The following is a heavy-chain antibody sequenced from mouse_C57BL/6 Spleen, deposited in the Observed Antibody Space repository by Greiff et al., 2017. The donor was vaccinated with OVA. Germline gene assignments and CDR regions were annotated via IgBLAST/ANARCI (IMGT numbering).Heavy chain of an antibody. CDR2: ISYDGSN. V-gene: IGHV3-6*01. CDR3: ARIDSSGYEVYFDY. D-gene: IGHD3-2*02. Sequence: EVKLQESGPGLVKPSQSLSLTCSVTGYSITSGYYWNWIRQFPGNKLEWMGYISYDGSNNYNPSLKNRISITRDTSKNQFFLKLNSVTTEDTATYYCARIDSSGYEVYFDYWGQGTTLTVSS. CDR1: GYSITSGYY. J-gene: IGHJ2*01.